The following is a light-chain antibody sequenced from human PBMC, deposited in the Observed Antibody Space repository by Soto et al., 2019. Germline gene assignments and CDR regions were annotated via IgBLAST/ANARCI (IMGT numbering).Light chain of an antibody. CDR3: QQRSDWPLT. Sequence: EIVLTKSPATLYLSPGERATLSCSASQSVSSYFAWYQQKPGQAHRLLIYDASTRAAGVPARFSGSGSGTDFTLTISSLEPEDFAVYYCQQRSDWPLTFGGGTKVEIK. V-gene: IGKV3-11*01. CDR2: DAS. J-gene: IGKJ4*01. CDR1: QSVSSY.